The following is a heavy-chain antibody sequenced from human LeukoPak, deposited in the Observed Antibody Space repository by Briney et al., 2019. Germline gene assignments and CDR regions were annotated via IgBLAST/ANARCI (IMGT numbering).Heavy chain of an antibody. CDR3: MNGGRGDQPDY. J-gene: IGHJ4*02. D-gene: IGHD2-2*01. CDR1: GFTFSSYA. CDR2: ISSNGGST. V-gene: IGHV3-64D*06. Sequence: PGGSLRLSCSASGFTFSSYAMHWVRQAPGKGLEYVSAISSNGGSTYYADSVKGRFTISRDNSKNTLYLQMSSLRAEDTAVYYCMNGGRGDQPDYLGQGTLVTVSS.